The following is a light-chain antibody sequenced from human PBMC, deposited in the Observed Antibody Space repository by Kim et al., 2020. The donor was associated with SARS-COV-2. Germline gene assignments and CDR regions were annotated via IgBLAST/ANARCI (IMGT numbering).Light chain of an antibody. CDR3: HQHNDWPLT. CDR1: QSVGTH. CDR2: GIS. J-gene: IGKJ4*01. Sequence: VPPGERATRSCRASQSVGTHLAWYQQKPGQPPRLLISGISTRTTGIPARFSGSGSGTEFTLTISSLQSEDFAVYYCHQHNDWPLTFGGGTKVDIK. V-gene: IGKV3-15*01.